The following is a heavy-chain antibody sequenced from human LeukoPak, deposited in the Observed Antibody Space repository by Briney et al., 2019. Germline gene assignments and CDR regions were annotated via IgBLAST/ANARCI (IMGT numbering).Heavy chain of an antibody. J-gene: IGHJ4*02. CDR2: ISTYSGNT. CDR3: ARDMVQYTHGEGGY. V-gene: IGHV1-18*01. CDR1: GYTFTTYG. Sequence: GASVKVSCKASGYTFTTYGITWVRQAPGQGLEWMGWISTYSGNTNYALKFQGRLTMTTDTSTSTVNMELRSPRSDDTAVYYCARDMVQYTHGEGGYWGQGTLVTVSS. D-gene: IGHD4/OR15-4a*01.